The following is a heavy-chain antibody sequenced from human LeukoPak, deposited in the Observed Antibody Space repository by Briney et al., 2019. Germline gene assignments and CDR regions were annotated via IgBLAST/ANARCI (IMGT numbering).Heavy chain of an antibody. J-gene: IGHJ3*02. V-gene: IGHV4-38-2*02. CDR3: ARQWSIVGAVGAFDI. Sequence: SETLSLTCTVSGYSISSGYYWGWIRQPPGKGLEWIGSIYHSGSTYYNPSLKSRVTISVDTSKNQFSLKLSSVTAADTAVYYCARQWSIVGAVGAFDIWGQGTMVTVSS. CDR2: IYHSGST. D-gene: IGHD1-26*01. CDR1: GYSISSGYY.